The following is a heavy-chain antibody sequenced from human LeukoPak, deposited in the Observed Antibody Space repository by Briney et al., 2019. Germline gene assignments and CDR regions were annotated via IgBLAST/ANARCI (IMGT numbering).Heavy chain of an antibody. J-gene: IGHJ4*02. D-gene: IGHD6-19*01. Sequence: RTSETLSLTCAVYGGSFSGYYWSWIRQPPGKGLEWIGEINHSGSTNYNPSLKSRVTISVDTSKNQFSLKLSSVTAADTAVYYCASIAVADNFDYWGQGTLVTVSS. CDR1: GGSFSGYY. V-gene: IGHV4-34*01. CDR2: INHSGST. CDR3: ASIAVADNFDY.